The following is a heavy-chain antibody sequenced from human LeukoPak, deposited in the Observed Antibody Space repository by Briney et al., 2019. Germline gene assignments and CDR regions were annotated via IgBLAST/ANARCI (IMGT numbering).Heavy chain of an antibody. CDR2: INPSGGST. V-gene: IGHV1-46*01. CDR1: GYTFTSYY. Sequence: ASVKVSCRASGYTFTSYYMHWVRQAPGQGLEWMGIINPSGGSTSYAQKFQGRVTMTRDMSTSTVYMELSSLRSEDTAVYYCARAVRFDSIVVVPAATFDYWGQGTTVTVSS. J-gene: IGHJ4*03. D-gene: IGHD2-2*01. CDR3: ARAVRFDSIVVVPAATFDY.